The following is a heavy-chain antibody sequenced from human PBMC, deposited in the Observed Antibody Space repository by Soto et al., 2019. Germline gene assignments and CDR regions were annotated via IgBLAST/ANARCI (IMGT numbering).Heavy chain of an antibody. CDR3: ARVGGYNTSPVDY. V-gene: IGHV4-31*03. CDR1: GDSISGAGYY. D-gene: IGHD2-8*01. J-gene: IGHJ4*02. Sequence: SSETLSLTCSVSGDSISGAGYYWSWIRQHPGKGLEWIGYIYYSGSTYYNPSLKSRLTISVDTSKNQFSLNLTSVTAADTAVYYCARVGGYNTSPVDYWGQGTLVTVAS. CDR2: IYYSGST.